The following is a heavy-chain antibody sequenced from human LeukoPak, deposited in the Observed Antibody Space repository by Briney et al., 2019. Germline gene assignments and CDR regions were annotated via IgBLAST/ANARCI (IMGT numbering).Heavy chain of an antibody. D-gene: IGHD6-13*01. V-gene: IGHV1-69*04. Sequence: SVKVSCKASGGTFSSYAISWVRQAPGQGLEWMGRIIPILGIANYAQKFQGRVTTIADKSTSTAYMELSSLRSEDTAVYYCARGRYSSSWYTFDYWGQGTLVTVSS. CDR3: ARGRYSSSWYTFDY. CDR2: IIPILGIA. CDR1: GGTFSSYA. J-gene: IGHJ4*02.